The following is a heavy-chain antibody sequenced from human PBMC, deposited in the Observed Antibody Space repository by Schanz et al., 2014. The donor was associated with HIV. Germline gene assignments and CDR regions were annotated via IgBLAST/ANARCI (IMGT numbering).Heavy chain of an antibody. Sequence: QVQLVESGGGLVQPGGSLRLSCAASGFTFSNFAMSWVRQAPGKGLEWEAIIGYDGSNKYYADSVKGRFTVSRDNSKNTNTLYLQMNSLRAEDTAVYYCVRDQGTTWISGGNWFDPWGQGTLVTVSS. J-gene: IGHJ5*02. CDR3: VRDQGTTWISGGNWFDP. V-gene: IGHV3-33*08. CDR2: IGYDGSNK. CDR1: GFTFSNFA. D-gene: IGHD1-1*01.